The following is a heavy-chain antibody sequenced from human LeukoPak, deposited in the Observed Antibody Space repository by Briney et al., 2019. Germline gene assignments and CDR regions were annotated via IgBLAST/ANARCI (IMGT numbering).Heavy chain of an antibody. CDR1: GFTFSDHY. V-gene: IGHV3-72*01. CDR3: ARGSGSNRPYFDY. CDR2: IRNKANSYTT. J-gene: IGHJ4*02. D-gene: IGHD3-10*01. Sequence: GGFLRLSCVASGFTFSDHYMGWVRQAPGKGLEWVGRIRNKANSYTTYFAASVKGRFTISRDDSKSSLFLQMNSLKIEDTAVYYCARGSGSNRPYFDYWGQGTLATVSS.